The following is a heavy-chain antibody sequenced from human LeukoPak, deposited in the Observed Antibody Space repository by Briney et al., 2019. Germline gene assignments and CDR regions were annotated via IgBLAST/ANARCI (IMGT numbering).Heavy chain of an antibody. J-gene: IGHJ5*02. Sequence: SETLSLTCTISGASISGFYWSWIRQPPGKGLEWIGEINHSGSTNYNPSLKSRVTISVDTSKNQFSLKLSSVTAADTAVYYCARGQTWFGINWFDPWGQGTLVTVSS. CDR2: INHSGST. D-gene: IGHD3-10*01. V-gene: IGHV4-34*01. CDR3: ARGQTWFGINWFDP. CDR1: GASISGFY.